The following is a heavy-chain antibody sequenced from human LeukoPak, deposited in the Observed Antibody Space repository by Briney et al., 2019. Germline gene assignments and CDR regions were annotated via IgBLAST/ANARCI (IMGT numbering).Heavy chain of an antibody. D-gene: IGHD2-2*02. CDR2: IYYSGST. Sequence: SETLSLTCTVSGGSIGSGGYYWSWIRQPPGKGLEWIGYIYYSGSTNYNPSLKSRVTISVDTSKNQFSLKLSSVTAADTAVYYCARGYCSSTSCYTGNWFDPWGQGTLVTVSS. J-gene: IGHJ5*02. CDR1: GGSIGSGGYY. CDR3: ARGYCSSTSCYTGNWFDP. V-gene: IGHV4-61*08.